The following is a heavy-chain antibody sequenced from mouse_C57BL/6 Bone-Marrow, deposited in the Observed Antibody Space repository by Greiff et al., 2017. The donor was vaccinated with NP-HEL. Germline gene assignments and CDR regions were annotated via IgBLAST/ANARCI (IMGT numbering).Heavy chain of an antibody. V-gene: IGHV5-17*01. D-gene: IGHD1-1*01. CDR2: ISSGSSTI. CDR1: GFTFSDYG. CDR3: ARYEYGSSYWYFDD. J-gene: IGHJ1*03. Sequence: EVKLMESGGGLVKPGGSLKLSCAASGFTFSDYGMHWVRQAPEQGLEWVAYISSGSSTIDYADTVKGRFTISRDNAKTTLSLQMTRLRSEDTAMYYCARYEYGSSYWYFDDWGKGTTVTVSS.